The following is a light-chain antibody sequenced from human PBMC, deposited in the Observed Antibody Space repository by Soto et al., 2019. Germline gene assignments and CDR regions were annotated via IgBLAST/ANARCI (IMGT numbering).Light chain of an antibody. CDR3: SSYAGSNVV. J-gene: IGLJ1*01. CDR2: EVS. V-gene: IGLV2-8*01. Sequence: QSVLTQPPSASGSPGQSVTISCTGTSSDVGGYNYVSWYQQHPGKAPKLMIYEVSKRPLGVPDRFSGSKSGNTASLTVSGLQAEDEADYYCSSYAGSNVVFGTGTKVTVL. CDR1: SSDVGGYNY.